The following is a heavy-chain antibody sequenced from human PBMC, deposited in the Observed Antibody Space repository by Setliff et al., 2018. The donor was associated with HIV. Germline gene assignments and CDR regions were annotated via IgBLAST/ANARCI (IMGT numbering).Heavy chain of an antibody. Sequence: GESLKISCEASGFTFSSHWMSWVRRAPGKGLEWVANIRQDGSEKYYVDSVKGRFTISRDNAGNSLDLELNYLNDEDTAVYYCARCAAGPYCRNSFDFWGRGTLVTVSS. CDR2: IRQDGSEK. CDR1: GFTFSSHW. CDR3: ARCAAGPYCRNSFDF. V-gene: IGHV3-7*03. D-gene: IGHD1-26*01. J-gene: IGHJ4*02.